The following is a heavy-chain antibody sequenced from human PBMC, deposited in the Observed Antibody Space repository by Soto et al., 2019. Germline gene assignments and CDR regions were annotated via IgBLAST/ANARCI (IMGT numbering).Heavy chain of an antibody. D-gene: IGHD2-15*01. CDR1: GYTFTSYG. CDR2: ISAYNGNT. Sequence: ASVKVSCKASGYTFTSYGISWVRQAPGQGLEWMGWISAYNGNTNYAQKLQGRVTMTTDTSTSTAYMELRSLRSDDTAVYYCARWGRGPYCSGGSCYSDYGMDVWGQGTTVTVSS. V-gene: IGHV1-18*01. J-gene: IGHJ6*02. CDR3: ARWGRGPYCSGGSCYSDYGMDV.